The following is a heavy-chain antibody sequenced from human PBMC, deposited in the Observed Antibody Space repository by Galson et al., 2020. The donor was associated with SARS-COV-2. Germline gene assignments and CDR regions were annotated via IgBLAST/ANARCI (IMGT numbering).Heavy chain of an antibody. CDR3: ARDNRLAAAKRGAFDI. V-gene: IGHV4-31*03. CDR2: IYFTGSA. D-gene: IGHD6-25*01. CDR1: GGSISSEGYY. Sequence: ETSETLSLTCNVSGGSISSEGYYWGWIRQHPGKGLEWIAYIYFTGSAYYNPSLKSRVTISVDTSKNQFSLRLTSVTAADTAVYYCARDNRLAAAKRGAFDIWGQGTVLTVSS. J-gene: IGHJ3*02.